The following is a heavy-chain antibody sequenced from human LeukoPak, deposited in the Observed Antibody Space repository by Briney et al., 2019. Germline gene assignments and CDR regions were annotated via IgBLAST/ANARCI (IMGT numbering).Heavy chain of an antibody. CDR2: INHSGST. CDR3: ARGYYCSSTSCYSYRFDP. V-gene: IGHV4-34*01. D-gene: IGHD2-2*02. CDR1: GGSFSGYY. Sequence: SETLSLTCAVYGGSFSGYYWSWIRQPPGKGLEWIGEINHSGSTNYNPSLKSRVTISVDTSKNQFSLKLSSVTAADTAVYYCARGYYCSSTSCYSYRFDPWGQGTLVTVPS. J-gene: IGHJ5*02.